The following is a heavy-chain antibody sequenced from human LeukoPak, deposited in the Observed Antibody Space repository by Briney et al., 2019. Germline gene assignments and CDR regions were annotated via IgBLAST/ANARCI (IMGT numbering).Heavy chain of an antibody. CDR2: IYYSGST. V-gene: IGHV4-39*07. CDR3: ARDGQQLVPNYYYYMDV. D-gene: IGHD6-13*01. J-gene: IGHJ6*03. Sequence: PSETLSLTCTVSGGSISSSSYYWGWIRQPPGKGLEWIGSIYYSGSTYYNPSLKSRVTISVDTSKNQFSLKLSSVTAADTAVYYCARDGQQLVPNYYYYMDVWGKGTTVTVSS. CDR1: GGSISSSSYY.